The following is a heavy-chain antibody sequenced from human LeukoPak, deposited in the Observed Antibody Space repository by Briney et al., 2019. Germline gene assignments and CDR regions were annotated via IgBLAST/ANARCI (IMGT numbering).Heavy chain of an antibody. CDR3: AKDTDHIAAAGTGYFQH. V-gene: IGHV3-30*18. CDR1: GFTFSSYG. CDR2: ISYDGSNK. D-gene: IGHD6-13*01. J-gene: IGHJ1*01. Sequence: GGSLRLSCAASGFTFSSYGMHWVRQAPGKGLEWVAVISYDGSNKYYADSVKGRFTISRDNSKNTLYLQMNSLRAEDTAVYYCAKDTDHIAAAGTGYFQHWGQGTLVTVSS.